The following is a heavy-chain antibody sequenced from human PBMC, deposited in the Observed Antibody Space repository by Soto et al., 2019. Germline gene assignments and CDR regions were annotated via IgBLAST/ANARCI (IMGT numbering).Heavy chain of an antibody. Sequence: QITLKESGPTLVKPTQTLTLTCTVSGFSLSTSGVGVGWIRQPPGKALEWLALIYWDDDKRYSPALKSRLTNTKDTSKNQVVLTLANMDPVDTATYFCAYSYSYDGTHYYYYYWGQGTLVTVTS. CDR1: GFSLSTSGVG. CDR2: IYWDDDK. V-gene: IGHV2-5*02. D-gene: IGHD3-22*01. CDR3: AYSYSYDGTHYYYYY. J-gene: IGHJ4*02.